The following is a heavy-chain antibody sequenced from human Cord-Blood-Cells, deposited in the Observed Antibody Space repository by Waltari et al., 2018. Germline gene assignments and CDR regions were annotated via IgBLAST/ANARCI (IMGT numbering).Heavy chain of an antibody. D-gene: IGHD2-15*01. CDR1: GYTFTSYG. V-gene: IGHV1-18*01. CDR3: ARDSGRYCSGGSCYNWFDP. Sequence: QVQLVQSGAEVKKPGASVKVSCKASGYTFTSYGISWVRQAPGQGLEWMGWISAYNGNTNYAQKLQGRVTMTTDTSTSTVYMELRSLRSDDTAVYYCARDSGRYCSGGSCYNWFDPWGQGTLVTVSS. J-gene: IGHJ5*02. CDR2: ISAYNGNT.